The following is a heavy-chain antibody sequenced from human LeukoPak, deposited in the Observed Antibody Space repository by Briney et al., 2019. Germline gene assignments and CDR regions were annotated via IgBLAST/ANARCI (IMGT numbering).Heavy chain of an antibody. Sequence: SETLSLTCTVSGGSISSGSYYWSWIRQPPGKGLEWIGYIYYSGSTNYNPSLKSRVTISVDTSKNHFSLKLSSVTAADTAVYYCARDRELELHRVIDYWGQGTLVTVSS. CDR2: IYYSGST. CDR1: GGSISSGSYY. J-gene: IGHJ4*02. CDR3: ARDRELELHRVIDY. D-gene: IGHD1-7*01. V-gene: IGHV4-61*01.